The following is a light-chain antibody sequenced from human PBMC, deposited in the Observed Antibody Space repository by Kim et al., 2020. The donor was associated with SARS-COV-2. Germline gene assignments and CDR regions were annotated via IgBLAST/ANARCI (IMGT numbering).Light chain of an antibody. J-gene: IGLJ1*01. CDR3: YSYTVSGTYV. CDR2: DVS. Sequence: GQSITLSGIGTSNDVGAHQYVSWYQQHPGTAPKVIIFDVSRRPSGVSGRFSGSKSGNTASLTISGLQAEDEADYYCYSYTVSGTYVFGSGTKVTVL. V-gene: IGLV2-14*03. CDR1: SNDVGAHQY.